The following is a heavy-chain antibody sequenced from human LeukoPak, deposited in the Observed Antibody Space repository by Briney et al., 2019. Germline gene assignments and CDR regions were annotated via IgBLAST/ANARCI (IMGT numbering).Heavy chain of an antibody. CDR3: AREVVVVVAANYYYYGMDV. J-gene: IGHJ6*02. D-gene: IGHD2-15*01. V-gene: IGHV4-4*07. CDR2: IYTSGST. Sequence: SETLSLTCTVSGGSISSYYWSWIRQPAGKGLEWIGRIYTSGSTNYNPSLKSRVTMSVDTSKNQFSLKLSSVTAADTAVYYCAREVVVVVAANYYYYGMDVWGQGTMVTVSS. CDR1: GGSISSYY.